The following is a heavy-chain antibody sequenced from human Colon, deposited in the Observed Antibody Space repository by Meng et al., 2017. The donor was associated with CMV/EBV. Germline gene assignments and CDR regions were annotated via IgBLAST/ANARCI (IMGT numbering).Heavy chain of an antibody. J-gene: IGHJ6*02. V-gene: IGHV3-30*02. CDR3: AKSLDPVTPRDYFYGMDI. CDR1: GFSFNTYG. CDR2: IRFDGSHI. D-gene: IGHD2-21*02. Sequence: GGSLRLSCVASGFSFNTYGMHWVRQAPGKRLEWVAFIRFDGSHIFYGDSVKGRLTISRDNSKNTLFLEINSLRVEDTAVYYCAKSLDPVTPRDYFYGMDIWGPGTTVTVSS.